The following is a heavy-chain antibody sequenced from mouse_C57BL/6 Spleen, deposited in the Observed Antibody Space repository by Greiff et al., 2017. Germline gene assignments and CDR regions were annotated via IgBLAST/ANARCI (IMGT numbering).Heavy chain of an antibody. D-gene: IGHD2-1*01. V-gene: IGHV5-6*01. CDR2: ISSGGSYT. J-gene: IGHJ1*03. CDR3: ATSLPTGYFDV. CDR1: GFTFSSYG. Sequence: EVQLQESGGDLVKPGGSLKLSCAASGFTFSSYGMSWVRQTPDKRLEWVATISSGGSYTYYPDSVKGRFTISRDNAKNTLYLQMSSLKSEDTAMYYCATSLPTGYFDVWGTGTTVTVSS.